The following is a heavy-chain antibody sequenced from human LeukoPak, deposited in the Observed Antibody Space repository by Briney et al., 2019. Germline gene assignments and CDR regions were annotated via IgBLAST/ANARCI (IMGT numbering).Heavy chain of an antibody. J-gene: IGHJ5*02. D-gene: IGHD6-6*01. CDR3: ARHGYTSSFWFDP. Sequence: PSETLSLTCTVSGGSISTYYWSWIRQPPGKGLEWIGYIYNSGSTNYNPSLKSRLTISVDTSKNQFSLKVSSVTAADAAVYYCARHGYTSSFWFDPWGQGTLVTVSS. V-gene: IGHV4-59*08. CDR1: GGSISTYY. CDR2: IYNSGST.